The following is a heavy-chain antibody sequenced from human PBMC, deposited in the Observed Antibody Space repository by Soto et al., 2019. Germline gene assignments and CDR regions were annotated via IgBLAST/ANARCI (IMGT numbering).Heavy chain of an antibody. CDR2: ISGSSSDT. J-gene: IGHJ4*02. CDR1: GFTLSDYY. CDR3: ARGIHNNYGVTPAY. V-gene: IGHV3-11*05. Sequence: QVQLVESGGGVVKPGGSLRLSCAASGFTLSDYYMSWIRQAPGRGLEWVSSISGSSSDTHYADSVKGRFTISRDNAKNSLYRQMNSLRAEDSAVYYCARGIHNNYGVTPAYWGQGTLVTVSS. D-gene: IGHD2-8*01.